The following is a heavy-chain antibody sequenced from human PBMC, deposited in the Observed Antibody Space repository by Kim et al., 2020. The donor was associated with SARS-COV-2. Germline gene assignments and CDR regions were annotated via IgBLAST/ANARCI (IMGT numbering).Heavy chain of an antibody. CDR2: IIHDGSQK. CDR1: GFTFSNYG. CDR3: ANEDRWLVPCHN. D-gene: IGHD6-19*01. V-gene: IGHV3-30*18. J-gene: IGHJ4*02. Sequence: GGSLRLSCAASGFTFSNYGMHWVRQAPGKGLEWVAVIIHDGSQKFYTDSVKGRFTISRDNYENTLSLQMNSLRDEDTATYYCANEDRWLVPCHNWGQGTLVTVSS.